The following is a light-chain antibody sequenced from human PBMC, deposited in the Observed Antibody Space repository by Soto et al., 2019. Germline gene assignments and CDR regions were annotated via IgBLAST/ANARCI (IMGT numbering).Light chain of an antibody. CDR1: QTVLRSSNNKNH. CDR3: QHFYTVPVT. CDR2: WAS. V-gene: IGKV4-1*01. J-gene: IGKJ5*01. Sequence: DIVMTQSPDSLAVSLGERATINCKSSQTVLRSSNNKNHLAWYQQKPGQPPKLLISWASTRESGVPDRFSGSGSGTDFTLTISCLQAEDVGVYYCQHFYTVPVTFGQGTRLEI.